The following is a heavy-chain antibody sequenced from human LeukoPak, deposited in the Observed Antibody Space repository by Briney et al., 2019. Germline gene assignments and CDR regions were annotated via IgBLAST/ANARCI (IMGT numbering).Heavy chain of an antibody. CDR3: ARVLIWFGQLQNWFDP. J-gene: IGHJ5*02. Sequence: SETLSLTCTVSGGSMTNNTFYWGWIRQPPGKGLEWIGSIYHTGPTYCNPSLKSRVTISVDTSKNQFSLKLSSVTAADTAVYYCARVLIWFGQLQNWFDPWGPGTLVTVSS. CDR1: GGSMTNNTFY. D-gene: IGHD3-10*01. V-gene: IGHV4-39*07. CDR2: IYHTGPT.